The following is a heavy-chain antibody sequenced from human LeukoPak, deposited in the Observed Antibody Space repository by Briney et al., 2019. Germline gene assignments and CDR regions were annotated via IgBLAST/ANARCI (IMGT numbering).Heavy chain of an antibody. CDR1: GFTFSSYS. CDR2: ISSSSSYI. V-gene: IGHV3-21*01. CDR3: ARGFIVVVPAAMGDDAFDI. Sequence: GGSLRLSCAASGFTFSSYSMNWVRQAPGKGLEWVSSISSSSSYIYYADSVKGRFTISRDSAKNSLYLQMNSLRAEDTAVNYCARGFIVVVPAAMGDDAFDIWGRGTMVTVSS. J-gene: IGHJ3*02. D-gene: IGHD2-2*01.